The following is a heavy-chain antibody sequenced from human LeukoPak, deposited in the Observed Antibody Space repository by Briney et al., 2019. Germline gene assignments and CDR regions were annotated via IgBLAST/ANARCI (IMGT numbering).Heavy chain of an antibody. J-gene: IGHJ6*03. D-gene: IGHD4-11*01. CDR1: GFTFSGCA. CDR3: AKALYSNYYMDA. CDR2: ISGSGGTT. Sequence: GGSLRLSCAVSGFTFSGCAMSWVRQAPGKGLEWVSSISGSGGTTYYADSVKGRFTISRDNSKNTVSLQMNSLRAEDTALYYCAKALYSNYYMDAWGKGTTVTVSS. V-gene: IGHV3-23*01.